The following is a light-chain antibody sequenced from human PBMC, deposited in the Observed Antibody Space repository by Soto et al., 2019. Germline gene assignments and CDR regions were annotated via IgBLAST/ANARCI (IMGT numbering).Light chain of an antibody. CDR2: AAS. CDR3: QQLNSSPFT. CDR1: QGISNY. V-gene: IGKV1-9*01. J-gene: IGKJ3*01. Sequence: DIPLTQSPSFLSASVGDRVTITCRASQGISNYLAWYQQKPGKAPQLLIYAASTLQSGVPSRFSGSGSGTEFTLTISSLQPEDFATYGCQQLNSSPFTFGPGTKVDIK.